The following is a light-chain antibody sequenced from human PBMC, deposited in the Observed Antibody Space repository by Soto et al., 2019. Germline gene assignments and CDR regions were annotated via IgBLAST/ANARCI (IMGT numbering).Light chain of an antibody. CDR2: QTS. CDR1: QYINTR. CDR3: HQRQSWPRT. Sequence: EIVLTQSPATLSSFPGDRVTLSCRASQYINTRLAWYQHRPGQAPRLLIYQTSIRAAGIPARFSASGSGTDFTLTISDVQPEDFALYYCHQRQSWPRTFGQRTKLDI. J-gene: IGKJ1*01. V-gene: IGKV3-11*01.